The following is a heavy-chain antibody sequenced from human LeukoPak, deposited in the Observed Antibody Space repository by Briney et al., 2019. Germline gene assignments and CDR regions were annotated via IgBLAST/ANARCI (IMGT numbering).Heavy chain of an antibody. CDR3: ARRQYRSSWYYFDY. Sequence: GGSLRLSCAASGFTFSSYTMNWVRQAPGKGLEWVSRINSDGSTTNYADSVKGRFTISRDNAKNTLYLQMNSLRAEDTAVYYCARRQYRSSWYYFDYWGQGTLVTVSS. CDR1: GFTFSSYT. CDR2: INSDGSTT. D-gene: IGHD6-13*01. V-gene: IGHV3-74*01. J-gene: IGHJ4*02.